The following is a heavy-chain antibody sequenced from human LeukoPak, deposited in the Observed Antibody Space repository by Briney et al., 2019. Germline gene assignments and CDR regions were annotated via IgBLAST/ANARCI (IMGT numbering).Heavy chain of an antibody. Sequence: GESLKISCKGSGYSFTSYWIGWVRQMPGKGLEWMGIIYPGDSDTRYSPSFQGQVTISADKSISTAYLQWSSLKASDTAMYYCARSIDGGYYGSDWFDPWGQGTLVTVSS. D-gene: IGHD3-10*01. V-gene: IGHV5-51*01. CDR1: GYSFTSYW. J-gene: IGHJ5*02. CDR3: ARSIDGGYYGSDWFDP. CDR2: IYPGDSDT.